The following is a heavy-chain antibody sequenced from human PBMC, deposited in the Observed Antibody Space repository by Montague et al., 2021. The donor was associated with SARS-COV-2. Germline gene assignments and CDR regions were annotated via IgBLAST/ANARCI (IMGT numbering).Heavy chain of an antibody. Sequence: SETLSLTCTVSGGSISSNYWSWIRQPPGKGLEWIGYIYYSGSTNYNPSLKNRVPISVDTSKNQFSLKLSSRTAADTDVYYCAGHASYSSGWYFEGYFDCWGQGTLVTVSS. CDR3: AGHASYSSGWYFEGYFDC. J-gene: IGHJ4*02. CDR2: IYYSGST. D-gene: IGHD6-19*01. V-gene: IGHV4-59*08. CDR1: GGSISSNY.